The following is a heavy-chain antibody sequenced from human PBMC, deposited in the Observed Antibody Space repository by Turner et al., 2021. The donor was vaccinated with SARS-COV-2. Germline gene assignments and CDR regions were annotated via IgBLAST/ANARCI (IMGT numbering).Heavy chain of an antibody. D-gene: IGHD1-7*01. J-gene: IGHJ4*02. Sequence: EVQLVESGGGLVQPGGSLRLSCAASGFTFSSYWMGWVRQAPGKGLGWVANKKQDESEKYYGDSVKGRFTIARDNAKNSMYLQMNSLRAEDTAVYYCARMELPFTGFDYWGQGTLVTVSS. V-gene: IGHV3-7*01. CDR1: GFTFSSYW. CDR2: KKQDESEK. CDR3: ARMELPFTGFDY.